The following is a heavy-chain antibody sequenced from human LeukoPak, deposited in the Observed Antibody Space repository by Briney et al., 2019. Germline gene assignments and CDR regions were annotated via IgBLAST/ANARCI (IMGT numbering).Heavy chain of an antibody. CDR1: GGTFSSYA. CDR2: IIPILGIA. Sequence: GASVKVSCKASGGTFSSYAISWVRQAPGQGLEWMGRIIPILGIANYAQKFQGRVTITADKSTSTAYMELSSLRSEDTAVYYCARISPDYGDYVEQWFDPWGQGTLVTVSS. V-gene: IGHV1-69*04. D-gene: IGHD4-17*01. J-gene: IGHJ5*02. CDR3: ARISPDYGDYVEQWFDP.